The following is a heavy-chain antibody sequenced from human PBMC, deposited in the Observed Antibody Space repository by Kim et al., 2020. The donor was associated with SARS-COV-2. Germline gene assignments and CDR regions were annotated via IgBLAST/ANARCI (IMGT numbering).Heavy chain of an antibody. J-gene: IGHJ3*02. D-gene: IGHD2-2*01. CDR2: INAGNGNT. Sequence: ASVKVSCKASGYTFTSYAMHWVRQAPGQRLEWMGWINAGNGNTKYSQKFQGRVTITRDTSASTAYMELSSLRSEDTAVYYCAIPRPRLGYCSSTSCYARRYDAFDIWGQGTMVTVSS. V-gene: IGHV1-3*01. CDR3: AIPRPRLGYCSSTSCYARRYDAFDI. CDR1: GYTFTSYA.